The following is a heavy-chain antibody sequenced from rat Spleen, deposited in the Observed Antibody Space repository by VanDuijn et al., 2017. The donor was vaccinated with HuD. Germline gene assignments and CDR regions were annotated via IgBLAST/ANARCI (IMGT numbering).Heavy chain of an antibody. J-gene: IGHJ3*01. CDR3: ARVGTRVSRFAY. V-gene: IGHV5-7*01. CDR1: GFTFSDHN. CDR2: INYDGTNT. D-gene: IGHD1-4*01. Sequence: EVQLVESDGGLVQPGRSLKLSCAASGFTFSDHNMAWVRQAPKKGLEWVATINYDGTNTYYRDSVKGRFTISRDNARGTLYLQMDSLRSEDTATYYCARVGTRVSRFAYWGQGALVTVSS.